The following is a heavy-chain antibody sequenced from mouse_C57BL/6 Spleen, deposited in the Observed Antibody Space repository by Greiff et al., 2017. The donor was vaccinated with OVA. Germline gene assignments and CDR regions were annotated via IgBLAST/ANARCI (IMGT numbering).Heavy chain of an antibody. CDR1: GYTFTSYW. J-gene: IGHJ3*01. V-gene: IGHV1-69*01. CDR3: ARNRDSTWFAY. D-gene: IGHD2-5*01. CDR2: IDPSDSYT. Sequence: QVQLQQPGAELVMPGASVKLSCKASGYTFTSYWMHWVKRRPGQGLEWIGEIDPSDSYTNYNQKFKGKSTLTVDKSSSTAYMQLSSLTSEDSAVYYCARNRDSTWFAYWGQGTLVTVSA.